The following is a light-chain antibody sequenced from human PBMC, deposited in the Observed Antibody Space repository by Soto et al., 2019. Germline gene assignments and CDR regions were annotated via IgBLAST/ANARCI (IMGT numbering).Light chain of an antibody. CDR2: DAS. Sequence: EIVLTQSQATLSLSPGESATLSCTASQSVSSYLDWYQQKPGQAPRLLIYDASNRATGISARFSGSGSGTDFTLTISSLEPEDFAVYYCQQRSNWPRTFGQGTKLEIK. V-gene: IGKV3-11*01. CDR1: QSVSSY. J-gene: IGKJ2*01. CDR3: QQRSNWPRT.